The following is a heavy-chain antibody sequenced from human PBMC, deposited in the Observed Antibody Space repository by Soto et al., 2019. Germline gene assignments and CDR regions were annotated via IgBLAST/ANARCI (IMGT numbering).Heavy chain of an antibody. CDR3: AKDHYGSAIYGMDV. CDR1: GFRFEDYA. D-gene: IGHD3-10*01. CDR2: IAWNSDII. J-gene: IGHJ6*02. Sequence: EVQLVESGGGLVQPGRSLRLSCAASGFRFEDYAMHWVRQAPGKGLEWVSGIAWNSDIIGYVDSVKGRFTISRDNGKNSQYLQMNSLRPEDTALYYCAKDHYGSAIYGMDVWGQGTTVTVSS. V-gene: IGHV3-9*01.